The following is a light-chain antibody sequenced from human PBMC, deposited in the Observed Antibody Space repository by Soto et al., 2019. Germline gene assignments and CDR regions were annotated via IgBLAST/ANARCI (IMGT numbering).Light chain of an antibody. V-gene: IGKV3-15*01. CDR3: QQYNDWPLS. CDR2: GAS. Sequence: EIVMTQSPATLSVSPGERATLSCRASQSVSSNLAWYQQKPGQAPRLLIYGASTRATGTPARFSGSGSGTEFTLTISSLQPEDFAVYYCQQYNDWPLSFGGGTKV. CDR1: QSVSSN. J-gene: IGKJ4*01.